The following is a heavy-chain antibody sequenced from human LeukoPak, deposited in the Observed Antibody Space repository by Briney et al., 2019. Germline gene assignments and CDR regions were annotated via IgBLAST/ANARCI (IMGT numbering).Heavy chain of an antibody. V-gene: IGHV3-7*01. CDR2: IKQDGNEK. Sequence: GGSLRLSCAASGFTFSIHWMSWVRQAPGKGLEWVATIKQDGNEKYYVDSVKGRFTISRDNAKNSLYLQMNSLRAEDTAVYYCASPRRGSSWFWDYWGQGTLVTVSS. J-gene: IGHJ4*02. CDR3: ASPRRGSSWFWDY. D-gene: IGHD6-13*01. CDR1: GFTFSIHW.